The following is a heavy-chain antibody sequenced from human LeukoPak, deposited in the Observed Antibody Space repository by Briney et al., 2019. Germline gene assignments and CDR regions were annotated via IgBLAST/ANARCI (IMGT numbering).Heavy chain of an antibody. J-gene: IGHJ4*02. CDR2: ISSSSSYI. V-gene: IGHV3-21*01. Sequence: GGSLRLSCAASGFTFSSYWMSWVRQAPGKGLEWVSSISSSSSYIYYADSVKGRFTISRDNAKNSLYLQMNSLRAEDTAVYYCARDIASTVTTHFDFWGQGTLVTVSS. CDR3: ARDIASTVTTHFDF. CDR1: GFTFSSYW. D-gene: IGHD4-17*01.